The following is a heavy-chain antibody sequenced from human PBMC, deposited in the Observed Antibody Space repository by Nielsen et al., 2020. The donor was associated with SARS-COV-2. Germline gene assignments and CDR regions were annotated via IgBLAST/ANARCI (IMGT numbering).Heavy chain of an antibody. V-gene: IGHV4-34*01. D-gene: IGHD5-18*01. Sequence: SETLSLTCAVYGGSFSGYYWSWIRQPPGKGLEWIGEINHSGSTNYNPSLKSRVTISVDTSKNQFSLKLSSVTAADTAVYYCASSSYGISFGWGQGTLVTVSS. CDR3: ASSSYGISFG. CDR2: INHSGST. CDR1: GGSFSGYY. J-gene: IGHJ4*02.